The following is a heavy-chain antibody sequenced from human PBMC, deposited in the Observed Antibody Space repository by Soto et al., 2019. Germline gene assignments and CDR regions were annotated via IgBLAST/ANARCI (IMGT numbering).Heavy chain of an antibody. J-gene: IGHJ4*02. Sequence: ASVKVSCKASGYTFISYGISWVRQPPGQELEWMGWITAYTGNTNYAQKLQGRVTMTTDTSTSTAYMELRSLRSDDTAMYYCARDRRYCTSTTCYHFDYWGQGTLVTVSS. D-gene: IGHD2-2*01. CDR1: GYTFISYG. CDR2: ITAYTGNT. CDR3: ARDRRYCTSTTCYHFDY. V-gene: IGHV1-18*01.